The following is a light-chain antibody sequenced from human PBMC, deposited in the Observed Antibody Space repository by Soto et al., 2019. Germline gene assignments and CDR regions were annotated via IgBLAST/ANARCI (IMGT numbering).Light chain of an antibody. CDR1: QSVSSTY. J-gene: IGKJ2*01. Sequence: ELGLTQSPGTLSLSPGERATLSCRASQSVSSTYIAWYQQNPGQAPRLLIYGASSRATGIPDRFSGSGSGTDFTLTISRLEPEDFAVYFCQQYGRSPPFTFGQGTKVDIK. CDR2: GAS. CDR3: QQYGRSPPFT. V-gene: IGKV3-20*01.